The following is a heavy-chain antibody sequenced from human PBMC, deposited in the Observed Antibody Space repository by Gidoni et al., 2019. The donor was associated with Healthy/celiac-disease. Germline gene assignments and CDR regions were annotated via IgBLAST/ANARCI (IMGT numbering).Heavy chain of an antibody. CDR3: AKGYCSGGSCYPRYFDL. D-gene: IGHD2-15*01. Sequence: EVQLVESGGGLVQPGRSLRLSCAASGFTFDDYAMHWVRQAPGKGLEWVSGISWNSGSIGYADSVKGRFTISRDNVKNSLYLQMNSLRAEDTALYYCAKGYCSGGSCYPRYFDLWGRGTLVTVSS. J-gene: IGHJ2*01. V-gene: IGHV3-9*01. CDR2: ISWNSGSI. CDR1: GFTFDDYA.